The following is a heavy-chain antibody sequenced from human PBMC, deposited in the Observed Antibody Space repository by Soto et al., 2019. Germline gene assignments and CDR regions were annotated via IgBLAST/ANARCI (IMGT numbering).Heavy chain of an antibody. CDR3: ASTVGPDQPKYFDWLPFDY. Sequence: GESLKISCKGSGYSFTSYWIGWVRQMPGKGLEWMGIIYPGDSDTRYSPSFQGQVTISADKSISTAYLQWSSLKASDTAMYYCASTVGPDQPKYFDWLPFDYWGQGTLVTVSS. J-gene: IGHJ4*02. D-gene: IGHD3-9*01. V-gene: IGHV5-51*01. CDR2: IYPGDSDT. CDR1: GYSFTSYW.